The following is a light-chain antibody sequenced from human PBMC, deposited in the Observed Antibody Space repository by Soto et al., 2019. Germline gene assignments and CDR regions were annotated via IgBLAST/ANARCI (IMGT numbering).Light chain of an antibody. CDR2: DAS. CDR1: QSVSRN. V-gene: IGKV3-15*01. Sequence: EIVMTQSPATLSVSPGERATLSCRASQSVSRNVAWYQQKPGKAPRLLIHDASNRETGISVRFSGSGSGTEFTLTISSLQSEDFAVYYCQQYNNWLWTFGQGTKVEIK. J-gene: IGKJ1*01. CDR3: QQYNNWLWT.